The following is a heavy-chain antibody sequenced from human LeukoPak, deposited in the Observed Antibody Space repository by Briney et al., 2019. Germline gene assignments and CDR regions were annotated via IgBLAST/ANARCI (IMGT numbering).Heavy chain of an antibody. V-gene: IGHV3-74*01. CDR2: ITNDGSST. D-gene: IGHD6-13*01. J-gene: IGHJ4*02. Sequence: GGSLRLSCAASGLTFSSHWMHWVRQAPGKRLVWVSRITNDGSSTTYADSVKGRFTISRDNAKNMLYLQVNSLRAEDTAVYYCATQQGGYPAYWGQGTLVAVSS. CDR1: GLTFSSHW. CDR3: ATQQGGYPAY.